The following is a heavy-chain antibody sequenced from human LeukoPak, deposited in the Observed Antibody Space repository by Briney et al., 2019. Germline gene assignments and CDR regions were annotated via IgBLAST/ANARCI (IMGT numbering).Heavy chain of an antibody. Sequence: PSETLSLTCAVYGGSFSGYYWSWIRQPPGKGLEWIGEINHSGSTNYNPSLKSRVTISVDTSKNQFSLKLSSVTAADTAVYYCARVIFGYWGQGTLVTVSS. V-gene: IGHV4-34*01. CDR2: INHSGST. CDR1: GGSFSGYY. D-gene: IGHD3-22*01. CDR3: ARVIFGY. J-gene: IGHJ4*02.